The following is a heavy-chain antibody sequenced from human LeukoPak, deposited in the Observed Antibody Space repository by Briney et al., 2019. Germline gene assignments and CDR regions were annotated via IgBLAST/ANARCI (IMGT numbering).Heavy chain of an antibody. V-gene: IGHV3-48*03. CDR2: SSSSGSTI. J-gene: IGHJ5*01. CDR3: ARKHIAAVGGWIDA. D-gene: IGHD6-13*01. CDR1: GFTFSSYE. Sequence: GGTLRHSCAASGFTFSSYEMNLVRQAPGKGLEWVSYSSSSGSTIYYADYVNGRFTISRDNAKNSLYLPMNSLRAEDTAVYYCARKHIAAVGGWIDAWGQGTLVTVSS.